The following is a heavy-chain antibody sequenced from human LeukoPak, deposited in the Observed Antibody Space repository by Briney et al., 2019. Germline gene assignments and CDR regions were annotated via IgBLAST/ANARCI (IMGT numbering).Heavy chain of an antibody. CDR1: GFTFSSFA. Sequence: GGSLRLSCVASGFTFSSFAMSWVRQAPGKGLEWVSAISGSGGSTYYADSVKGRFTISRDNSKNTLYLQMNSLRAEDTAVYYCAKDREYSSSSYYYYYMDVWGKGTTVTVSS. V-gene: IGHV3-23*01. CDR3: AKDREYSSSSYYYYYMDV. D-gene: IGHD6-6*01. J-gene: IGHJ6*03. CDR2: ISGSGGST.